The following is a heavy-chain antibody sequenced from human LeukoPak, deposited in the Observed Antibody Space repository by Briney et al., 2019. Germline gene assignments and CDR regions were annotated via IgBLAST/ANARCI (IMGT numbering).Heavy chain of an antibody. CDR3: ARRGITYSSSFFAY. CDR1: GDSIGGSNYY. D-gene: IGHD6-13*01. Sequence: SETLSLTCTVSGDSIGGSNYYWAWIRQSPGKGLEWIGSVFYSGNTYYNPSLKSRVTISVDTSKNQSSLNLYSVTAADTATYYCARRGITYSSSFFAYWGQGTLVTVSS. V-gene: IGHV4-39*01. CDR2: VFYSGNT. J-gene: IGHJ4*02.